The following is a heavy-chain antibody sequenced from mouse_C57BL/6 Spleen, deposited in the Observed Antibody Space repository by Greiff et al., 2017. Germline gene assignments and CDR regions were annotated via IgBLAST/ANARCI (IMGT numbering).Heavy chain of an antibody. D-gene: IGHD3-2*02. CDR1: GYTFTDYY. Sequence: VQLQQSGPELVKPGASVKISCKASGYTFTDYYMNWVKQSHGKSLEWIGDINPNNGGTSYNQKFKGKATLTVDKSSSTAYMELRSLTSEDSAVYYCARGVGAQAMFAYWGQGTLVTVSA. CDR3: ARGVGAQAMFAY. J-gene: IGHJ3*01. CDR2: INPNNGGT. V-gene: IGHV1-26*01.